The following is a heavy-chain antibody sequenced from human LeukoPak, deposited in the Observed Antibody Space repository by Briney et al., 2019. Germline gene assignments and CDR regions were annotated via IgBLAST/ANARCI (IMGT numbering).Heavy chain of an antibody. CDR2: IYDSGST. CDR1: GGSIRSSYYY. J-gene: IGHJ5*02. Sequence: PSETLSLTCTVSGGSIRSSYYYWGWIRQPPGKGLEWLGSIYDSGSTYYNPSLKSRVTTSVDTSKNQFSLKLSSVTAADTAVYYCARGLLFDPWGQGTLVTVSS. D-gene: IGHD1-26*01. CDR3: ARGLLFDP. V-gene: IGHV4-39*07.